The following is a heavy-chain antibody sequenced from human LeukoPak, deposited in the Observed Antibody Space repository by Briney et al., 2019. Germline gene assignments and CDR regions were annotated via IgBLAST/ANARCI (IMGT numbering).Heavy chain of an antibody. V-gene: IGHV4-38-2*02. Sequence: PSETLSLTCTVSGYSISSGYYWGWIRQPPGKGLEWIGSIYHSGSTYYNPSLKSRVTISVDTSKNQFSLKLSSVTAADTAVYYCAREGEVYDYSNLGAFDIWGKGQWSPSLQ. D-gene: IGHD4-11*01. CDR1: GYSISSGYY. J-gene: IGHJ3*02. CDR3: AREGEVYDYSNLGAFDI. CDR2: IYHSGST.